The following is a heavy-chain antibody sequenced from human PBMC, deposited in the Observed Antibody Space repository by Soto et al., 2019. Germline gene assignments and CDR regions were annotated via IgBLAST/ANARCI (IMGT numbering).Heavy chain of an antibody. CDR2: IDWDDDK. D-gene: IGHD3-3*01. CDR1: GFSLSTSGMC. J-gene: IGHJ4*02. Sequence: SGPTRVNPTQTLTLTCTFSGFSLSTSGMCVSWIRQPPGKALEWLARIDWDDDKYYSTSLKTRLTISKDNSKNQVVLTMTNMDPVDTATYYCARTTYYDIWSAYYSGYFDYWGQGTLVTVSS. CDR3: ARTTYYDIWSAYYSGYFDY. V-gene: IGHV2-70*11.